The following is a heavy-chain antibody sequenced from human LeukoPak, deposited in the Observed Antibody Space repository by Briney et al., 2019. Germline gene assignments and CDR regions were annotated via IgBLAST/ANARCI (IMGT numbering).Heavy chain of an antibody. Sequence: SETLSLTCTVSGGSISSYYWSWIRQPPGKGLEWIGYIYYTGSANYNPSLKSRVTMSVDTSKNQFSLKLSSVTAADTAVYYCARQRADRIFGVVMGFGLDYWGRGTLVTVSS. V-gene: IGHV4-59*12. CDR3: ARQRADRIFGVVMGFGLDY. CDR2: IYYTGSA. CDR1: GGSISSYY. D-gene: IGHD3-3*02. J-gene: IGHJ4*02.